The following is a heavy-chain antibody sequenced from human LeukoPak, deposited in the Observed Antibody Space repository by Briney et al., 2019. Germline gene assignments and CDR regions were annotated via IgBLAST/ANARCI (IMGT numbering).Heavy chain of an antibody. CDR2: ITGSSSHS. V-gene: IGHV3-21*01. Sequence: NPGGSLRLSCAASGFTFSSYSMKWVRQAPGKGLEWVSSITGSSSHSYYAASVKGRFTISRDNAKNSLYLQMNGLRAEDTAVYFCASLMATVTIRDFWGQGTPVTVSS. CDR1: GFTFSSYS. D-gene: IGHD4-11*01. J-gene: IGHJ4*02. CDR3: ASLMATVTIRDF.